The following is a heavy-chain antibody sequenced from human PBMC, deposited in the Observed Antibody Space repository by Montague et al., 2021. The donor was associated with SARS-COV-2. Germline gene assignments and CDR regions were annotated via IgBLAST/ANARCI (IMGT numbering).Heavy chain of an antibody. V-gene: IGHV4-34*01. D-gene: IGHD3-10*01. J-gene: IGHJ6*02. CDR3: AMGGVRGVLFDNYDYGMDV. Sequence: SETLSLTCAVYGGSFSGYYWCWIRHPPGPGLEWDGEINHSGSTNYNPTLKSRVTISVDTSKNQFSLKLSSVTAADTAVYYCAMGGVRGVLFDNYDYGMDVWGQGTTVTVSS. CDR2: INHSGST. CDR1: GGSFSGYY.